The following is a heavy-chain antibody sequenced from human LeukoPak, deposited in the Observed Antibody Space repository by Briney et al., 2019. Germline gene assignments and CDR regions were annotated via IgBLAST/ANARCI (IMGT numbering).Heavy chain of an antibody. CDR1: GGTFSSYA. J-gene: IGHJ6*02. Sequence: ASVKVSCKASGGTFSSYAISWVRQAPGQGLEWMGRIIPILGIANYAQKFQGRVTITADKSTSTAYMELSSLRSEDTAVYYCARRDGYNFYYYGMDVWGQGTTVTVSS. CDR2: IIPILGIA. D-gene: IGHD5-24*01. CDR3: ARRDGYNFYYYGMDV. V-gene: IGHV1-69*04.